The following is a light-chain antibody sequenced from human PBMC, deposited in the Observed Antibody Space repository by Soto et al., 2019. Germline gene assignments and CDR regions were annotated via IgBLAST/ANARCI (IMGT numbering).Light chain of an antibody. J-gene: IGKJ5*01. CDR1: QSVSGNY. Sequence: EVVMTQSPATLSVSPGERATLSCRASQSVSGNYLAWYQQKPGQAPRLLIYGASNRATGIPERFSGSGSGTDFTLTISRLEPQDSAMYYCQQYVISVTFGQGTRLEIK. CDR2: GAS. CDR3: QQYVISVT. V-gene: IGKV3-20*01.